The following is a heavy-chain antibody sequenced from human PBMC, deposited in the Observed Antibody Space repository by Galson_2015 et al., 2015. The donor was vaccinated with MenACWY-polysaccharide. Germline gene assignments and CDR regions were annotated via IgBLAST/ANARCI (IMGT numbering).Heavy chain of an antibody. CDR3: ARDQVDVLVIDAVTLFDL. CDR2: INSDGGST. D-gene: IGHD5-12*01. V-gene: IGHV3-74*03. CDR1: GFTFSSHW. Sequence: SLRLSCAASGFTFSSHWMNWVRHAPGKGLVWVSRINSDGGSTEYADSVKGRFTISRDNAKDTLYLEMNSLRAEDTAVYYCARDQVDVLVIDAVTLFDLWGQGTLVSVSS. J-gene: IGHJ4*02.